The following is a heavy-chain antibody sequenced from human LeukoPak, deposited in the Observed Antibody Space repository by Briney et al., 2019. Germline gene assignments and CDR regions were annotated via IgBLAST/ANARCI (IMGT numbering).Heavy chain of an antibody. CDR2: TYYRSKWYN. CDR1: GDSVSSNSAA. V-gene: IGHV6-1*01. D-gene: IGHD3-10*01. CDR3: ARGYYWAFDY. J-gene: IGHJ4*02. Sequence: SQTLSLTCAISGDSVSSNSAAWNWIRQSPSRGLEWLGRTYYRSKWYNDYAVSVKSRITINPDTSKNQFSLQLSSVAAADTAVYYCARGYYWAFDYWGQGTLVTVSS.